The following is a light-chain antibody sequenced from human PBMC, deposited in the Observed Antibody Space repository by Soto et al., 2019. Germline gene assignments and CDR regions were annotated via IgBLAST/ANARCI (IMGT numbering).Light chain of an antibody. CDR1: SSDVGSYNL. J-gene: IGLJ1*01. CDR3: CSYAGSSSYV. V-gene: IGLV2-23*01. Sequence: QSALTQPASVSGSPGRSITISCTGTSSDVGSYNLVSWYQQHPGKAPKVMIYEGSKRPSGLSNRFSGSKSGNTASLTISGLQAEDEADYYCCSYAGSSSYVFGTGTKLTVL. CDR2: EGS.